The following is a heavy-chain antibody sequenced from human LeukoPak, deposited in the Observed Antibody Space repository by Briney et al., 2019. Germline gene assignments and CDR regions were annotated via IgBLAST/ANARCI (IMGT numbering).Heavy chain of an antibody. CDR2: VSGSGVST. V-gene: IGHV3-23*01. Sequence: GGSLRLSCAASGFTFTSYVMTWVRQAPGKGLEWVSVVSGSGVSTFYADSVKGRFTISRDNSKNTLYLQMNSLRAEDTAVYYCARATGHYSSGYYYYGMDVWGQGTTVTVSS. D-gene: IGHD6-19*01. J-gene: IGHJ6*02. CDR3: ARATGHYSSGYYYYGMDV. CDR1: GFTFTSYV.